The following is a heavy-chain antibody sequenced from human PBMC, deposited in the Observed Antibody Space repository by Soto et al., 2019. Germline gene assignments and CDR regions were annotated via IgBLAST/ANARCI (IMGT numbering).Heavy chain of an antibody. Sequence: QVQLVESWGGVVQPGRSLRLSCAASGFTFSAYGMHWVRQAPGKGLECVALISYDGSKKYYADSVKGRFTISRDTPKNTLYLQMNSLRPGDTAVYYCAKDPVDGRYYSYGVDVWGQGTTVTVSS. CDR3: AKDPVDGRYYSYGVDV. D-gene: IGHD5-12*01. J-gene: IGHJ6*02. CDR2: ISYDGSKK. CDR1: GFTFSAYG. V-gene: IGHV3-30*18.